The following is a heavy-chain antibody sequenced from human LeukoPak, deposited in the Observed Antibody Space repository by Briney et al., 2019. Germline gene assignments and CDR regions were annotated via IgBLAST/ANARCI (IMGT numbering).Heavy chain of an antibody. D-gene: IGHD6-13*01. CDR1: GGSIRSYY. J-gene: IGHJ4*02. V-gene: IGHV4-59*01. Sequence: PSETLSLTCTVSGGSIRSYYWSWIRQPPGKGLEWIGYIYYSGSTNYNPSLKSRVTISVDTSKNQFSLKLSSVTAADTAVYYCARKRPYSSTPFDYWGQGTLVTVSS. CDR3: ARKRPYSSTPFDY. CDR2: IYYSGST.